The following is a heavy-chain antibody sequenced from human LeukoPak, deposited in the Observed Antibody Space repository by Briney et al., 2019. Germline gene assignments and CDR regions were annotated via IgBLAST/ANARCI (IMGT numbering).Heavy chain of an antibody. Sequence: SETLSLTCSVSGGSISDYYWSWIRQPPGKGLEWIGYIYRGGTINYNPSLKSRVTMLLNTSTNQISLMLITMTAADTAVYYCARHWLEAAKTYSYWFDPWGQGTLVSVSS. CDR2: IYRGGTI. CDR3: ARHWLEAAKTYSYWFDP. D-gene: IGHD6-13*01. CDR1: GGSISDYY. V-gene: IGHV4-4*09. J-gene: IGHJ5*02.